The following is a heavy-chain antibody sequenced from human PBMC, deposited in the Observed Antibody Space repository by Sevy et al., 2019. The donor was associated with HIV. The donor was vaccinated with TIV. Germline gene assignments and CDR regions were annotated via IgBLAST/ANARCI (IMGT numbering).Heavy chain of an antibody. CDR3: SRGRGYSYGYVDY. Sequence: GGSLRLSCTASGFTFGDYAMNWFRQAPGKGLEWVGFIRSKAYGGTTEYAASVKCRVTISRDDSKSIAYLQMNSLKTEDTAVYYCSRGRGYSYGYVDYWGQGTLVTVSS. V-gene: IGHV3-49*03. D-gene: IGHD5-18*01. CDR1: GFTFGDYA. J-gene: IGHJ4*02. CDR2: IRSKAYGGTT.